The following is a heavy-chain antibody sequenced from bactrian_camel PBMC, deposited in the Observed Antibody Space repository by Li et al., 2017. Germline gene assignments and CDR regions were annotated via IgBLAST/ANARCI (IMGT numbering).Heavy chain of an antibody. V-gene: IGHV3S66*01. J-gene: IGHJ4*01. Sequence: DVQLVESGGGSAQAGGSLRLSCVYSGYTYSAYSMGRFRQAPGKEREGVAGIDSDGTTNYADSVKGRFTISHDKSKNTAYLQMNDLKPEDTAMYYCAEAPYRDGFSTKCRGQGTQVTVS. CDR3: AEAPYRDGFSTKC. D-gene: IGHD4*01. CDR2: IDSDGTT. CDR1: GYTYSAYS.